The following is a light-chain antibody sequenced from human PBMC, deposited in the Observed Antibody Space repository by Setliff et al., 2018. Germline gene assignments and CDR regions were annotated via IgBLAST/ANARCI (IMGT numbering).Light chain of an antibody. J-gene: IGLJ1*01. CDR2: EVT. CDR1: GGLVGGYNY. V-gene: IGLV2-8*01. CDR3: TFYSGSNNFF. Sequence: QSVLAQPPSASGSPGQSVTISCTGTGGLVGGYNYVSWYQQHPGKAPRLIIYEVTKRPSGVPDRFSGSNSGNTASLTVSGLQAEDEADYYCTFYSGSNNFFFGNGTKVTVL.